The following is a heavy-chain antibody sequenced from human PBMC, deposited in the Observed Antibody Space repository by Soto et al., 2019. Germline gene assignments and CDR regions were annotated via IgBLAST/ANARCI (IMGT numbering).Heavy chain of an antibody. Sequence: EVQLLESGGGLVQPGGSLRLSCAASGFTFSSYAMSWVRQAPGKGLEWVSGISGSGTTTYYADSVKGRFTISRDNSKNTLYLQMNSLRVEDTAVYYCAKDIAMVRGVRDYYYGMDVWGQGTTVTVSS. CDR2: ISGSGTTT. V-gene: IGHV3-23*01. CDR1: GFTFSSYA. D-gene: IGHD3-10*01. J-gene: IGHJ6*02. CDR3: AKDIAMVRGVRDYYYGMDV.